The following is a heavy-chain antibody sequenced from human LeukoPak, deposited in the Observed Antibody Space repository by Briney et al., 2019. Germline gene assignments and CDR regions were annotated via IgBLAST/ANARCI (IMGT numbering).Heavy chain of an antibody. CDR2: ISSDGSST. CDR3: ARDLSGIAVAGPPGYFDY. J-gene: IGHJ4*02. CDR1: GFTFSSNW. Sequence: GGSLRLSCAASGFTFSSNWMHWVRQAPGKGLVWVSQISSDGSSTNYADSVKGRFTISRDNAKNSLYLQMNSLRAEDTAVYYCARDLSGIAVAGPPGYFDYWGQGTLVTVSS. V-gene: IGHV3-74*01. D-gene: IGHD6-19*01.